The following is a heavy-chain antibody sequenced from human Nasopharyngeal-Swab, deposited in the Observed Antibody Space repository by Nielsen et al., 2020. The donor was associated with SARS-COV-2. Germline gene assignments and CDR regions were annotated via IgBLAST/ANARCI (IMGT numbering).Heavy chain of an antibody. V-gene: IGHV3-48*03. D-gene: IGHD6-19*01. Sequence: GESLKISCAASGFTFSSYEMNWVRQAPGKGLEWVSYISSSGSTIYYADSVKGRFTISRDNVKNSLYLQMNSPRAEDTAVYYCAPSSGWYYFDYWGQGTLVTVSS. CDR3: APSSGWYYFDY. J-gene: IGHJ4*02. CDR1: GFTFSSYE. CDR2: ISSSGSTI.